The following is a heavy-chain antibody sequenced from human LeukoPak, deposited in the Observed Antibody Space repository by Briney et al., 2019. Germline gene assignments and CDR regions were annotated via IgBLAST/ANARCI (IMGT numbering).Heavy chain of an antibody. V-gene: IGHV3-48*03. J-gene: IGHJ4*02. CDR1: GFTFSSYE. CDR3: ARDAEVGYFDSSNFYDY. CDR2: ISSSGSTI. D-gene: IGHD3-22*01. Sequence: GGSLRLSCAASGFTFSSYEMNWVRQAPGKGLEWVSYISSSGSTIYYADSVKGRFTISRDNAKNSLYLQMNSLRAEDTAVYYCARDAEVGYFDSSNFYDYWGQGTLVAVSS.